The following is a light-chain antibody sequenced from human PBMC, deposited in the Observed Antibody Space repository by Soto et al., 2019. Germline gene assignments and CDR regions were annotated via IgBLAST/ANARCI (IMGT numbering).Light chain of an antibody. CDR2: RAS. CDR3: LQYHNLWA. Sequence: IVMTQSPATLSVSPGERATLSCRASQNIYSNVAWYQQRPGQAPRLLIYRASTRAPGIPARFSGSGSGTEFTLTISSLQSEDFTVYSCLQYHNLWAFGQGTKGEIK. V-gene: IGKV3-15*01. CDR1: QNIYSN. J-gene: IGKJ1*01.